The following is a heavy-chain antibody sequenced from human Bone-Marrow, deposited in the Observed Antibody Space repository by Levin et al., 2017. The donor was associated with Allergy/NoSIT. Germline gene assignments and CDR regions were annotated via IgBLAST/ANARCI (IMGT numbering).Heavy chain of an antibody. Sequence: GESLKISCAASGFTFSMNGMHWVRQTPGKGLEWVALISYDGSKEYYVDFVKGRFTISRDNSKNALYLQMNSLSAEDTAMYYCAKDHQQETFYFDSWGQGTLVTVSP. D-gene: IGHD6-13*01. J-gene: IGHJ4*02. CDR3: AKDHQQETFYFDS. V-gene: IGHV3-30*18. CDR2: ISYDGSKE. CDR1: GFTFSMNG.